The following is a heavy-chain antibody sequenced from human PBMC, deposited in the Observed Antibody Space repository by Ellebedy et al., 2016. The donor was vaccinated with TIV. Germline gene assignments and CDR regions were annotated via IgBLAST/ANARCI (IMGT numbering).Heavy chain of an antibody. Sequence: GESLKISCAASGFTFNSYSMSWVRQAPGKGLEWVANIKHDGSEKYYVDSVKGRFTISRDSAKNSLFVQMNSLRAEDTAVYYCARERSRYRSGWYGFDYWGQGTLVSVSS. J-gene: IGHJ4*02. D-gene: IGHD6-19*01. CDR3: ARERSRYRSGWYGFDY. V-gene: IGHV3-7*03. CDR2: IKHDGSEK. CDR1: GFTFNSYS.